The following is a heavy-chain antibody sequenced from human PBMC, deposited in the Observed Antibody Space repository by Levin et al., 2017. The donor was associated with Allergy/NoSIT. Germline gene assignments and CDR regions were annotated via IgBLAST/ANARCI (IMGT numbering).Heavy chain of an antibody. V-gene: IGHV4-34*01. Sequence: SETLSLTCAVYGGSFSGYYWSWIRQPPGKGLEWIGEINHSGSTNYNPSLKSRVTISVDTSKNQFSLKLSSVTAADTAVYYCATSYGDHEYWGQGTLVTVSS. CDR1: GGSFSGYY. J-gene: IGHJ4*02. CDR2: INHSGST. CDR3: ATSYGDHEY. D-gene: IGHD4-17*01.